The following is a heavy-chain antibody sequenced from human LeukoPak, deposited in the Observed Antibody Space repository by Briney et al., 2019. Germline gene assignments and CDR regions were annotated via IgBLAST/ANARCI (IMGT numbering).Heavy chain of an antibody. D-gene: IGHD1-14*01. CDR2: ISSGGGTI. V-gene: IGHV3-11*04. J-gene: IGHJ4*02. Sequence: PGGSLRLSCEASGFTFSDYYMSWIRQGPGKGLEWISYISSGGGTIYYADSVKGRFTISRDNAKKSLYLQMNDLRAEDTAMYYCARPRVEYNTLSEDYWGQGTQVIVSS. CDR1: GFTFSDYY. CDR3: ARPRVEYNTLSEDY.